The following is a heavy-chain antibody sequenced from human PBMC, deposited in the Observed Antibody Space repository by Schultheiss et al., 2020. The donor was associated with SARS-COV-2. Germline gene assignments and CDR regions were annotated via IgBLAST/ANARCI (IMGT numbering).Heavy chain of an antibody. CDR3: ARGGQGQLVRWRGYYYMDV. CDR1: GGSISTYY. CDR2: IYYSGST. V-gene: IGHV4-59*12. D-gene: IGHD6-6*01. J-gene: IGHJ6*03. Sequence: SETLSLTCSVSGGSISTYYWRWIRQPPGKGLEWIGYIYYSGSTNYNPSLKSRVTISVDTSKNQFSLKLSSVTAADTAVYYCARGGQGQLVRWRGYYYMDVWGKGTTVTVSS.